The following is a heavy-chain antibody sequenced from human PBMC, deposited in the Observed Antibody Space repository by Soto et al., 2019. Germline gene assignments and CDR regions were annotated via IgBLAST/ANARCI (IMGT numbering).Heavy chain of an antibody. CDR2: IIPILGIA. CDR1: GGTFSSYT. D-gene: IGHD3-16*01. V-gene: IGHV1-69*08. CDR3: ARDEGLRDYWVRGEYFQH. Sequence: QVQLVQSGAEVKKPGSSVKVSCKASGGTFSSYTISWVRQAPGQGLEWMGRIIPILGIANYAQKFQGRVTITADKSTSTAYMELSSLRSEDTAVYYCARDEGLRDYWVRGEYFQHWGQGTLVTVSS. J-gene: IGHJ1*01.